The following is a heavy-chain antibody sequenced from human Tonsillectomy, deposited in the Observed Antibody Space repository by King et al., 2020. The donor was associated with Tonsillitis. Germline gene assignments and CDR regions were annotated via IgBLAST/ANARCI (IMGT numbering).Heavy chain of an antibody. CDR2: MNPNSGNT. CDR3: AGARDSGSGGAGFICFDA. CDR1: GYTFTSYD. V-gene: IGHV1-8*01. Sequence: VQLVESGAEVKKPGASVKVSCKASGYTFTSYDINWVRQATGQGLEWVGWMNPNSGNTGYAQKFQGRVTMTRNTSISTAYMELSSLRSGDTAVYYCAGARDSGSGGAGFICFDAWGQGALVTVSS. D-gene: IGHD1-26*01. J-gene: IGHJ5*02.